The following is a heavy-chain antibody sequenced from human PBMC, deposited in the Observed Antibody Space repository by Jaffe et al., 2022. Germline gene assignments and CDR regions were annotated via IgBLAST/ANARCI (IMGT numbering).Heavy chain of an antibody. CDR3: AKDSEYYFDY. Sequence: QVQLVESGGGVVQPGGSLRLSCAASGFTFSSYGMHWVRQAPGKGLEWVAFIRYDGSNKYYADSVKGRFTISRDNSKNTLYLQMNSLRAEDTAVYYCAKDSEYYFDYWGQGTLVTVSS. V-gene: IGHV3-30*02. J-gene: IGHJ4*02. CDR1: GFTFSSYG. CDR2: IRYDGSNK.